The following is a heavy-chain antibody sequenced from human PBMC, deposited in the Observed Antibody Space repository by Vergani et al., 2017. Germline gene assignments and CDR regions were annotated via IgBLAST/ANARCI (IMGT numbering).Heavy chain of an antibody. CDR1: GFTFSKYW. V-gene: IGHV3-7*01. J-gene: IGHJ6*03. CDR2: IKEDGSEK. D-gene: IGHD3-16*02. Sequence: EVQLVESGGGLVQPGGPLRLSCAASGFTFSKYWLTWVRQAPGKGLEWVANIKEDGSEKYYVDSVKGRFTIARDNAKNSLYLQMNSLRAEDTAVYYCASTTQMDSKGTRYYTDVWGKGTTVTVSS. CDR3: ASTTQMDSKGTRYYTDV.